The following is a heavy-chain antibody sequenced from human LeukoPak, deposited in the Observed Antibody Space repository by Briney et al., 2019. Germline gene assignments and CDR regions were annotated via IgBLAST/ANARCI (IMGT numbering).Heavy chain of an antibody. CDR2: ISNSGTIM. J-gene: IGHJ3*02. D-gene: IGHD1-14*01. V-gene: IGHV3-48*03. CDR3: AGPRYSPDAFDI. CDR1: GFTFSSYE. Sequence: GGSLRLSCAASGFTFSSYEMNWVRQAPGKAVEWVSYISNSGTIMYYADSVKGRFTISRDNAKNSLYLQMNSLRAEDTAVYYCAGPRYSPDAFDIWGQGTMVTVSS.